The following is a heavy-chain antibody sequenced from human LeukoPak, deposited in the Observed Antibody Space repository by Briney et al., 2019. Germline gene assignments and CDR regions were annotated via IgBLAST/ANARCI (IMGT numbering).Heavy chain of an antibody. CDR1: GYNFTNYY. D-gene: IGHD1-26*01. CDR2: INPSSGSR. J-gene: IGHJ4*02. Sequence: ASVKVSCKASGYNFTNYYIHWVRQAPGQGLEWMGIINPSSGSRTYAQKFQGGVTMTRDTSTSTVYMELSSLRSKDTAVYYCAQDYSGSYVFDYWGQGTLVTVSS. V-gene: IGHV1-46*01. CDR3: AQDYSGSYVFDY.